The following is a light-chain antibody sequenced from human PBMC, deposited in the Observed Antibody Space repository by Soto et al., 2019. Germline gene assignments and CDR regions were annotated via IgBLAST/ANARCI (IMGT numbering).Light chain of an antibody. J-gene: IGKJ4*01. CDR2: KAS. CDR3: QQYNAYPLT. V-gene: IGKV1-5*03. Sequence: DTQMTQSPSTLSASVGDRVTISCRASESISTWSAWYQQKPGKAPNLLIQKASSLGSGAPSRFSGSGSGTEFTLTISSLQPDDFATYYCQQYNAYPLTFGGGTKVEIK. CDR1: ESISTW.